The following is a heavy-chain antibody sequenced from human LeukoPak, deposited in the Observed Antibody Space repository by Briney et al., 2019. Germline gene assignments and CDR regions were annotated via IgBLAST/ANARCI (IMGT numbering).Heavy chain of an antibody. V-gene: IGHV3-23*01. CDR1: GFTFTSYA. Sequence: SGGSLRLSCAASGFTFTSYAMSWVRQAPGKGLEWVSAISGSGGGTYYADSVKGRFTISRDNSKSTLYLQMKSLRAEDTAVYFCAKSDAYDTTYYFDFWGQGTLVTVSS. CDR3: AKSDAYDTTYYFDF. CDR2: ISGSGGGT. J-gene: IGHJ4*02. D-gene: IGHD3-22*01.